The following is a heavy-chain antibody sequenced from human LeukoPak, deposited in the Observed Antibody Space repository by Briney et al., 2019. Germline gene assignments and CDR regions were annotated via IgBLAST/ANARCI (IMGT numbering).Heavy chain of an antibody. Sequence: ASVKVSXKASGYTFTSYYMHWVRQAPGQGLEWMGIINPSGGSTSYAQKFQGRVTMTRDTSTSTVYMELSSLRSEDTAVYYCARGPDIVVVPAATYYYYYMDVWGKGTTVTVSS. CDR3: ARGPDIVVVPAATYYYYYMDV. D-gene: IGHD2-2*01. V-gene: IGHV1-46*03. CDR2: INPSGGST. CDR1: GYTFTSYY. J-gene: IGHJ6*03.